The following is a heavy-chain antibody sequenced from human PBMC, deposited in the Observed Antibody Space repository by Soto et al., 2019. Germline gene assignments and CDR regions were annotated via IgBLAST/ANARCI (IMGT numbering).Heavy chain of an antibody. J-gene: IGHJ4*02. D-gene: IGHD2-15*01. Sequence: SETLSLTCTVSGGSISSGDYYWSWIRQPPGKGLEWIGYIYYSGSTYYNPSLKSRVTISVDTSKNQFSLKLSSVTAADTAVYYCARSYCSGGSCWKYYFDYWGQGTLVTVSS. V-gene: IGHV4-30-4*01. CDR3: ARSYCSGGSCWKYYFDY. CDR2: IYYSGST. CDR1: GGSISSGDYY.